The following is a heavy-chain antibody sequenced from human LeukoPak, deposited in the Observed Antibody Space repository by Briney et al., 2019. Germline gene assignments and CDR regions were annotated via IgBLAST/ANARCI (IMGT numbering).Heavy chain of an antibody. CDR1: GFTFSSYE. CDR2: ISSSGSTI. CDR3: ARTLGYCSGGSCITDLDY. V-gene: IGHV3-48*03. J-gene: IGHJ4*02. Sequence: QPGGSLRLSCAASGFTFSSYEMNWVRQAPGKGLEWVSYISSSGSTIYYADSVKGRFTISRDNAKNSLYLQMNSLRAEDTAVYYCARTLGYCSGGSCITDLDYWGQGTLVTVSS. D-gene: IGHD2-15*01.